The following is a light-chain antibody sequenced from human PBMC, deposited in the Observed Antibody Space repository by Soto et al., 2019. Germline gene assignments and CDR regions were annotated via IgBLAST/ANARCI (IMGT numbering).Light chain of an antibody. J-gene: IGKJ1*01. CDR1: QSVSNNY. Sequence: IVLTKSTATLSRSPGGGTTLSFRASQSVSNNYLAWYQQKPGQAPRLLIYGASNRATGIPDRFSGSGSGTDFTLTISRLEPEEFAVYYCQQYGSSGTFGQGTKVDI. CDR2: GAS. CDR3: QQYGSSGT. V-gene: IGKV3-20*01.